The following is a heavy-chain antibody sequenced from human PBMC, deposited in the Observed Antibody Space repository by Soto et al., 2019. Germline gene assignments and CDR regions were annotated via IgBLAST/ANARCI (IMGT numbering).Heavy chain of an antibody. J-gene: IGHJ5*02. V-gene: IGHV1-2*02. CDR3: ARDFERSAIAP. CDR2: INPNSGGT. Sequence: ASVKVSCKASGYTFTGYYMHWVRQAPGQGLECMGWINPNSGGTNYAQKFQGRVTMTRXTXXSXXXMXLXXLRXDDTAVYFCARDFERSAIAPWGQGTSVTVSS. CDR1: GYTFTGYY. D-gene: IGHD3-9*01.